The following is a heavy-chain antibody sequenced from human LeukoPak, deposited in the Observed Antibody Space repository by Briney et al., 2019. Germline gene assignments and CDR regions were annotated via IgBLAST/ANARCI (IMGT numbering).Heavy chain of an antibody. J-gene: IGHJ4*02. Sequence: GGSLRLSCAASGFTFSSYSMNWVRQAPGKGLEWVSSISSSSSYIYYADSVKGRFTISRDNAKNSLYLQMNSLRAEDTAVYYCARDYPIRGAFDYWGQGTLVTVSS. V-gene: IGHV3-21*01. CDR1: GFTFSSYS. CDR2: ISSSSSYI. CDR3: ARDYPIRGAFDY. D-gene: IGHD3-10*01.